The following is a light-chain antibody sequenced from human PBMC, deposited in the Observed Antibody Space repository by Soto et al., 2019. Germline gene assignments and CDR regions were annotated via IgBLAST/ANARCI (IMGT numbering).Light chain of an antibody. Sequence: QSALTQPASVSGSPGQSITISCTGTSSDVAGYNYVSWYQQHPNKAPKSMIYDVTNRPSGVSNRFSGSKSGNTASLTISGLQAEDEADYYCSSYTSSSTYVFGTGTKLTVL. CDR1: SSDVAGYNY. V-gene: IGLV2-14*01. CDR2: DVT. CDR3: SSYTSSSTYV. J-gene: IGLJ1*01.